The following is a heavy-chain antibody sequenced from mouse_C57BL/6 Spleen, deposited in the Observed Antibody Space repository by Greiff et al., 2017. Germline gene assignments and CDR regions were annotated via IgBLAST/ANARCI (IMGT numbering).Heavy chain of an antibody. Sequence: VKLQESGAELARPGASVKLSCKASGYTFTSYGISWVKQRTGQGLEWIGEIYPRSGNTYYNEKFKGKATLTADKSSSTAYMELRSLTSEDSAVYFCARSRDDYDAQYYAMDYWGQGTSVTVSS. D-gene: IGHD2-4*01. CDR1: GYTFTSYG. CDR2: IYPRSGNT. CDR3: ARSRDDYDAQYYAMDY. J-gene: IGHJ4*01. V-gene: IGHV1-81*01.